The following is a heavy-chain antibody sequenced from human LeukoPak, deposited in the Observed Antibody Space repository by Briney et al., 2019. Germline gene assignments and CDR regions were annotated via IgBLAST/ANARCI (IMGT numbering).Heavy chain of an antibody. J-gene: IGHJ4*02. V-gene: IGHV4-31*03. Sequence: PSETLSLTCTVSGGSISSGGYYWSWIRQHPGKGLEWIGYIYYSGSTYYNPSLKSRVTISVDTSKNQFSLRLSSVTAADTAVYYCARDRSDGSGYYGYYFDYWGQGTLVSVSS. CDR1: GGSISSGGYY. CDR2: IYYSGST. D-gene: IGHD3-22*01. CDR3: ARDRSDGSGYYGYYFDY.